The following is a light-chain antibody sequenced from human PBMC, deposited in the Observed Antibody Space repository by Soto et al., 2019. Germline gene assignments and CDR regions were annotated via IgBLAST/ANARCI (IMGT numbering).Light chain of an antibody. V-gene: IGKV1-5*03. CDR3: QQYDRFAYT. CDR2: KAS. CDR1: QSLSYW. J-gene: IGKJ2*01. Sequence: DIQMTQSPSTLSASVGDTVTITCRASQSLSYWLAWYQQKPGQAPKLLIHKASTLESGVPSRFSGSGAGTEFTLTLRSLQPDDFATFYCQQYDRFAYTFGQGTKLEIK.